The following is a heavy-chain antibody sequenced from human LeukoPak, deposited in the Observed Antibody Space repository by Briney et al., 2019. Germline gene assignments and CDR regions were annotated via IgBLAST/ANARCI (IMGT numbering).Heavy chain of an antibody. Sequence: GGSLRLSCAASGFTFNSYGMHWVRQAPGKGLEWVAFIWYDGSNKYYTDSVKGRFTISRDNSKNTLYLQMNSLRAEDTAVYYCATYSSSSAPGYWGQGTLVTVSS. CDR3: ATYSSSSAPGY. J-gene: IGHJ4*02. CDR1: GFTFNSYG. D-gene: IGHD6-6*01. V-gene: IGHV3-30*02. CDR2: IWYDGSNK.